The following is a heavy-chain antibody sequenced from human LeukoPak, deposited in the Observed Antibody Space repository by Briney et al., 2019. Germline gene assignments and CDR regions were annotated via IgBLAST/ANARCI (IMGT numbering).Heavy chain of an antibody. CDR3: ARLKISSSGWYPEYFQH. CDR2: IYYSGST. Sequence: SETLSLTCTVSGGSISSYYWSWIRQPPGKGLEWIGYIYYSGSTNYNPSLRSRLTISVDTSKNQFSLKLSSVTAADTAVYYCARLKISSSGWYPEYFQHWGQGTLVTVSS. CDR1: GGSISSYY. D-gene: IGHD6-19*01. V-gene: IGHV4-59*08. J-gene: IGHJ1*01.